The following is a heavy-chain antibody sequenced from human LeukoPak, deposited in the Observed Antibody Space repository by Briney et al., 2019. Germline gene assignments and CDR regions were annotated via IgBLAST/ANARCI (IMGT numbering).Heavy chain of an antibody. Sequence: TLSLTCAVSGGSISSGGYSWSWIRQPPGKGLEWIGYIYHSGSTNYNPSLKSRVTISVDKSKNQFSLKLSSVTAADTAVYYCARMAAAGPFDDYWGQGTLVTVSS. CDR3: ARMAAAGPFDDY. CDR2: IYHSGST. D-gene: IGHD6-13*01. V-gene: IGHV4-30-2*01. CDR1: GGSISSGGYS. J-gene: IGHJ4*02.